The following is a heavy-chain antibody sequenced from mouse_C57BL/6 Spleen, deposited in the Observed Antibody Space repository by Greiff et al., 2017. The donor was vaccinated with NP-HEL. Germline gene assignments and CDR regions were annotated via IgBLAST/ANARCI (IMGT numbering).Heavy chain of an antibody. CDR2: IYPGDGDT. Sequence: VQLQQSGAELVKPGASVKISCKASGYAFSSYWMNWVKQRPGKGLEWIGQIYPGDGDTNYNGKFKGKATLTADKSSSTAYMQLSSLTSEDSAVYFCERYEITTAHWYFDVWGTGTTVTVSS. J-gene: IGHJ1*03. CDR3: ERYEITTAHWYFDV. D-gene: IGHD1-2*01. V-gene: IGHV1-80*01. CDR1: GYAFSSYW.